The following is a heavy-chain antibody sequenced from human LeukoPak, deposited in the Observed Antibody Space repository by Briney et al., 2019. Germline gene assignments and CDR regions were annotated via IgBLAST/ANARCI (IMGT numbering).Heavy chain of an antibody. D-gene: IGHD1-7*01. CDR2: ISSSSSYI. Sequence: GGSLRLSCAASGFTFSSYSMNWVRKAPGKGLEWVSSISSSSSYIYYADSVKGRFTISRDNAKNSLYLQMNSLRAEDTAVYYCARDHLTGTTGIDYWGQGTLVTVSS. CDR1: GFTFSSYS. V-gene: IGHV3-21*01. J-gene: IGHJ4*02. CDR3: ARDHLTGTTGIDY.